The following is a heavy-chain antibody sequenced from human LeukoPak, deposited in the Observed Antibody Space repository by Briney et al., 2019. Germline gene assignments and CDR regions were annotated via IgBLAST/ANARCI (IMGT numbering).Heavy chain of an antibody. V-gene: IGHV3-30*18. D-gene: IGHD4/OR15-4a*01. Sequence: GGSLRLSCAASGFTFSSYGMHWVRQAPGKGLEWVAVISYDGSNKYYADSVKGRFTISRDNAKNSLYLQMNSLRAEDTALYYCAKDSRGWLTYGMDVWGQGTTVTVSS. CDR2: ISYDGSNK. J-gene: IGHJ6*02. CDR3: AKDSRGWLTYGMDV. CDR1: GFTFSSYG.